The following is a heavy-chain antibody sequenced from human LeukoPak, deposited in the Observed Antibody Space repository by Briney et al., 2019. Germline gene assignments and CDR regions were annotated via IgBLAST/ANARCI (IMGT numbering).Heavy chain of an antibody. D-gene: IGHD3-10*01. CDR3: ARDRSNLRVRGVIDY. CDR1: GFTFRDYG. CDR2: SGSGGGT. V-gene: IGHV3-23*01. Sequence: PGGSLRLSCAASGFTFRDYGMTWVRQAPGKGLVWVSSSGSGGGTYYADSVKGRFTISRDNSKNTLYLQMNSLRAEDTAVYYCARDRSNLRVRGVIDYWGQGTLVTVSS. J-gene: IGHJ4*02.